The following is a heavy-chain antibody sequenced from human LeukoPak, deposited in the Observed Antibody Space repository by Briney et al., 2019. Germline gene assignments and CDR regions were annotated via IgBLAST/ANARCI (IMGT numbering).Heavy chain of an antibody. CDR2: ISTRSDYI. Sequence: PGGSLRLSCAASQFTFSDYTMNWVRRAPGKGLEWVSSISTRSDYIYYAESVKGRFTISRDNAKNSLYLQMNSLRAEDTAVYYCARGGSYYYDRSGYYPDYWGQGTLVTVSS. J-gene: IGHJ4*02. V-gene: IGHV3-21*01. CDR3: ARGGSYYYDRSGYYPDY. D-gene: IGHD3-22*01. CDR1: QFTFSDYT.